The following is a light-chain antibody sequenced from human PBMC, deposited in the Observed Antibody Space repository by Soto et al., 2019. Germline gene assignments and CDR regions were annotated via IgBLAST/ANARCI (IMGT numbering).Light chain of an antibody. CDR3: QHRDSWPLT. CDR2: AAY. CDR1: QSLSTH. Sequence: EIVLTQSPATLSLSPGERATLSCRASQSLSTHLAWYQQKPGQAPRLLIYAAYNRATGIPARFSGSGSGTDFTLTISSLEPEDFAVYYCQHRDSWPLTFGGGTKVDIK. V-gene: IGKV3-11*01. J-gene: IGKJ4*01.